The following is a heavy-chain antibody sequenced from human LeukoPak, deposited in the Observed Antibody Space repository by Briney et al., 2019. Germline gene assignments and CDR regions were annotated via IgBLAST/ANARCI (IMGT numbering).Heavy chain of an antibody. V-gene: IGHV1-2*02. D-gene: IGHD4-17*01. CDR3: ARDPTTVVVHYYYYGMDV. CDR1: GCTFTGYY. J-gene: IGHJ6*02. Sequence: ASVKVSCKASGCTFTGYYMHWVRQAPGQGLEWMGWINPNSGGTNYAQKFQGRVTMTRDTSISTAYMELSRLRSDDTAVYYCARDPTTVVVHYYYYGMDVWGQGTTVTVSS. CDR2: INPNSGGT.